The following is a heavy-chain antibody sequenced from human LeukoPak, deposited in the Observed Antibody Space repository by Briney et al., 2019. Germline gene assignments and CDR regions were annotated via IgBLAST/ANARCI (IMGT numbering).Heavy chain of an antibody. CDR2: MNPNSGNT. J-gene: IGHJ6*03. Sequence: ASVKVSCKASGYTFTSYDINWVRQATGQGLEWMGWMNPNSGNTGYAQKFQGRVTITRNTSISTAYMELSSLRSEDTAVYYCARRGRNYYYYYMDVWGKGTTVTVSS. D-gene: IGHD3-16*01. V-gene: IGHV1-8*03. CDR3: ARRGRNYYYYYMDV. CDR1: GYTFTSYD.